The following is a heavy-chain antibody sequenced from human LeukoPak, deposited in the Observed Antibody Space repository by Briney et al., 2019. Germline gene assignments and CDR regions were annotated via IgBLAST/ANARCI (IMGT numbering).Heavy chain of an antibody. CDR1: GGSFSGYY. CDR3: ARGRLYYDFWSGYYSEVRPVDAFDI. D-gene: IGHD3-3*01. J-gene: IGHJ3*02. Sequence: NPSETLSLTCAVYGGSFSGYYWSWIRQPPGKGLEWIGEINHSGSTNYNPSLKSRVTISVDTSKNQFSLKLSSVTAADTAVYYCARGRLYYDFWSGYYSEVRPVDAFDIWGQGTMVTVSS. V-gene: IGHV4-34*01. CDR2: INHSGST.